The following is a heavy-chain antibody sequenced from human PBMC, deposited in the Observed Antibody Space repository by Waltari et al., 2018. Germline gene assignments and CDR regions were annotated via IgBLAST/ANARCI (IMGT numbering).Heavy chain of an antibody. CDR2: IIPIFGTA. D-gene: IGHD3-10*01. V-gene: IGHV1-69*06. CDR1: GYNFTNYD. Sequence: QVQLVQSGAEVKKPGASVKVSCKASGYNFTNYDIRWVRQAAGQGLEWMGGIIPIFGTANYAQKFQGRVTITADKSTSTAYMELSSLRSEDTAVYYCARGSRGRQGGADWGQGTLVTVSS. J-gene: IGHJ4*02. CDR3: ARGSRGRQGGAD.